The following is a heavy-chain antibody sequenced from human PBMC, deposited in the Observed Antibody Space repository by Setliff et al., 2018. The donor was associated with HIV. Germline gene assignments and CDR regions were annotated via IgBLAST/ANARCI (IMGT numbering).Heavy chain of an antibody. CDR2: IYHSGST. V-gene: IGHV4-38-2*01. CDR3: ARGREQQMVRRGEFYFDS. Sequence: SETLSLTCAVSGYSISSGYYWGWIRQPPGKGLEWIGSIYHSGSTNYNPSLKSRVTISVDKSKNQFSLKLSSVTAADTAVYYCARGREQQMVRRGEFYFDSWGQGTLVTVSS. CDR1: GYSISSGYY. J-gene: IGHJ4*02. D-gene: IGHD2-8*01.